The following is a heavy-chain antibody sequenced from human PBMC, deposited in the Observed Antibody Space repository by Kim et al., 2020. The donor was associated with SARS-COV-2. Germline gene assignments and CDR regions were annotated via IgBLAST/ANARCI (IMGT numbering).Heavy chain of an antibody. V-gene: IGHV3-30*02. CDR3: AKDGPSITATTSIDY. J-gene: IGHJ4*02. Sequence: ADSVKGRFTISRDNSKNTLYLQMSSLRPNDTAVYYCAKDGPSITATTSIDYWGQGTLVTVSS. D-gene: IGHD1-7*01.